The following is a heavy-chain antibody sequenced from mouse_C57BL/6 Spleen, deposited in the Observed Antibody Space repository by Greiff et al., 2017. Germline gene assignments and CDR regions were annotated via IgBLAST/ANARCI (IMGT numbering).Heavy chain of an antibody. CDR1: GYAFSSSW. CDR3: ARSFITTVVRYCDV. D-gene: IGHD1-1*01. V-gene: IGHV1-82*01. Sequence: VQLQQSGPELVKPGASVKISCTASGYAFSSSWMNWVKQRPGKGLEWIGRIYPGDGDTNYNGKFKGKATLTADKSSSTAYMQLSSLTSEDSAVYFCARSFITTVVRYCDVWGTGTTDSVST. J-gene: IGHJ1*03. CDR2: IYPGDGDT.